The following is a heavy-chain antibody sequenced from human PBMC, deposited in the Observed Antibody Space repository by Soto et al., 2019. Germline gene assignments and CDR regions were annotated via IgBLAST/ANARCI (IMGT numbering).Heavy chain of an antibody. CDR2: IKEDGSEK. CDR1: GFTFSRLW. CDR3: RPGHYSDY. Sequence: GGSLRLSCADSGFTFSRLWLGWVRQAPGKGLEWVAKIKEDGSEKYYVDSVKGRFTISRDNAKSSVFLQMNSLRVEDTAVYYCRPGHYSDYWGQGIPVTVSS. V-gene: IGHV3-7*01. J-gene: IGHJ4*02.